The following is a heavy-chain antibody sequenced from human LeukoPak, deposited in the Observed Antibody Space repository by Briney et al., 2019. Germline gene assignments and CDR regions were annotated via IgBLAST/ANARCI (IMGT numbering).Heavy chain of an antibody. CDR1: GGSISSYY. V-gene: IGHV4-59*01. D-gene: IGHD3-3*01. CDR2: IYYSGST. J-gene: IGHJ4*02. Sequence: SETLSLTCTVSGGSISSYYWSWIRQPPGKGLEWIGYIYYSGSTNYNPSLKSRVTISVDTSKNQFSLKLSSVTAADTAVYYCAKARVLRFLEWLFRPEDYWGQGTLVTVSS. CDR3: AKARVLRFLEWLFRPEDY.